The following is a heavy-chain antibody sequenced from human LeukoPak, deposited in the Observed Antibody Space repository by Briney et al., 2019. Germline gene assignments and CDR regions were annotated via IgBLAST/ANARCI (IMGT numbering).Heavy chain of an antibody. CDR1: GFTFSSFA. D-gene: IGHD4-17*01. Sequence: GGSLRLSCAASGFTFSSFAMIWVRQAAGKGLEWVSVIGSDSGAIQYADSVKGRFTISRDNAKNSLYLQMNSLRAEDTAVYYCARERYGDKYYFDYWGQGTLVTVSS. CDR2: IGSDSGAI. CDR3: ARERYGDKYYFDY. V-gene: IGHV3-21*01. J-gene: IGHJ4*02.